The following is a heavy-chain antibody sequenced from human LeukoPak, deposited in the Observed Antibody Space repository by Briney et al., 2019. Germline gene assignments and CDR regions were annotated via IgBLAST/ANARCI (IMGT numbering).Heavy chain of an antibody. D-gene: IGHD6-13*01. J-gene: IGHJ4*02. CDR1: GYSFTSYW. Sequence: GESLKISGKDSGYSFTSYWICCVSQMPGKGREWMGIIYPGDSDTRYSPSFQGRVTISADKSISTAYLQWSSLKASDTAMYYCATLYSSSWYVFDYWGEGTLVTVSS. CDR3: ATLYSSSWYVFDY. V-gene: IGHV5-51*01. CDR2: IYPGDSDT.